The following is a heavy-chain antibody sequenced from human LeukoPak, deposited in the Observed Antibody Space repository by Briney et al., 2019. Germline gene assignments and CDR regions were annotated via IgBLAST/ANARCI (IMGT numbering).Heavy chain of an antibody. J-gene: IGHJ4*02. D-gene: IGHD1-26*01. V-gene: IGHV3-48*01. Sequence: GGSLRLSCAASGFPLSSYSINWVRQAPGKGLEWVSYISSSGSAIYYVDSVKGRFTVSRDNAKNSLFLQMNSPIAEDTAVYYCVRVKASYFDYWGQGALVTVSS. CDR1: GFPLSSYS. CDR3: VRVKASYFDY. CDR2: ISSSGSAI.